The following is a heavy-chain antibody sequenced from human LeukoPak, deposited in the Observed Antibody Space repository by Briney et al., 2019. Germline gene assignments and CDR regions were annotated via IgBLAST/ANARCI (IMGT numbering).Heavy chain of an antibody. Sequence: PGGSLRLSCAASGFTFSSYWMHWVRQAPGKGLVWVSRINSDGSSTSYADSVKGRFTISRDNAKNTLYLQMNSLRAEDTAVYYCASRGPTYYDFWSGYPTPESYYYYMDVWGKGTTVTVSS. CDR2: INSDGSST. J-gene: IGHJ6*03. V-gene: IGHV3-74*01. D-gene: IGHD3-3*01. CDR3: ASRGPTYYDFWSGYPTPESYYYYMDV. CDR1: GFTFSSYW.